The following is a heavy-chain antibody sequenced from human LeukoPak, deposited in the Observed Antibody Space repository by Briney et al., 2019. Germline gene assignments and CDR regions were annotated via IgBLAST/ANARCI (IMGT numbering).Heavy chain of an antibody. Sequence: SETLSLTCAVYGGSFSGYYWRWIRQPPGKGLEWIGEINHSGSTNYNPSLKSRVTISVDTSKNQFSLKLSSVTAADTAVYYCARTHCTNGVCRLDYWGQGTLVTVSS. V-gene: IGHV4-34*01. CDR1: GGSFSGYY. J-gene: IGHJ4*02. CDR2: INHSGST. CDR3: ARTHCTNGVCRLDY. D-gene: IGHD2-8*01.